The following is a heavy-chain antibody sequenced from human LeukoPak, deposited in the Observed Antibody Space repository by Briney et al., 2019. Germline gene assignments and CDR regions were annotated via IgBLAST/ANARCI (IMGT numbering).Heavy chain of an antibody. D-gene: IGHD3-22*01. CDR1: GGSISSSSYY. J-gene: IGHJ6*04. V-gene: IGHV3-11*04. CDR2: ISSSGSTI. Sequence: LSLTCTVSGGSISSSSYYWGWIRQPPGKGLEWVSYISSSGSTIYYADSVKGRFTISRDNAKNSLYLQMNSLRAEDTAVYYCAELGITMIRGVWGKGTTVTISS. CDR3: AELGITMIRGV.